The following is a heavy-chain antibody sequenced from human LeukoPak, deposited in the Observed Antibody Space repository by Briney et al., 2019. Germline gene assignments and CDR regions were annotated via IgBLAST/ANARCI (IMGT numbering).Heavy chain of an antibody. J-gene: IGHJ4*02. V-gene: IGHV1-8*01. Sequence: GASVKVSCKASGYTFTSYDINWVRRATGQGLEWMGWMNPNSGNTGYAQKFQGRVTMTRNTSISTAYMELSSLRSEDTAVYYCARDFDWLLSTDYWGQGTLVTVSS. D-gene: IGHD3-9*01. CDR2: MNPNSGNT. CDR1: GYTFTSYD. CDR3: ARDFDWLLSTDY.